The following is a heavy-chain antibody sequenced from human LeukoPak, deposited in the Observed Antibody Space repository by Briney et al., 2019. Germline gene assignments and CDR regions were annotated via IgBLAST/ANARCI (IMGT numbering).Heavy chain of an antibody. CDR2: ISYDGSNK. D-gene: IGHD6-6*01. V-gene: IGHV3-30*01. Sequence: PGGSLRLSCAASGFTFSSYAMHWVRQAPGKGLGWVAVISYDGSNKYYADSVKGRFTISRDNSKNTLYLQMNSLRAEDTAVYYCARDREAARRPHMDVWGKGTTVTVSS. J-gene: IGHJ6*03. CDR1: GFTFSSYA. CDR3: ARDREAARRPHMDV.